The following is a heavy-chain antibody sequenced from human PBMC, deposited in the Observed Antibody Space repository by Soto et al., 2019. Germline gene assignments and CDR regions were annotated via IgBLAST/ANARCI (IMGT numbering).Heavy chain of an antibody. CDR1: GGSISSSNW. D-gene: IGHD6-13*01. CDR2: IYHSGST. V-gene: IGHV4-4*02. Sequence: KTSETLSLTCAVSGGSISSSNWWSWVRQPPGKGLEWIGEIYHSGSTNYNPSLKSRVTISVDKSKNQFSLKLSSVTAADTAVYYCARGLRGSSSWYLDYYYGMDVWGQGTTVTVSS. CDR3: ARGLRGSSSWYLDYYYGMDV. J-gene: IGHJ6*02.